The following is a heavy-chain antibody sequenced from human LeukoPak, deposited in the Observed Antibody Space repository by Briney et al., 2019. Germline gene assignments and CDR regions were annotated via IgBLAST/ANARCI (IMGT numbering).Heavy chain of an antibody. D-gene: IGHD3-3*01. CDR1: GFTFSSSA. CDR3: AADDLFKGV. V-gene: IGHV1-58*02. Sequence: SVKVSCKASGFTFSSSATQWVRQARGQRLEWIGWIVVGSGNAKYAQKLQERVTLTRDLSTSTAYMELRRLRSEDTAVYYCAADDLFKGVWGQGTTVTVSS. CDR2: IVVGSGNA. J-gene: IGHJ6*01.